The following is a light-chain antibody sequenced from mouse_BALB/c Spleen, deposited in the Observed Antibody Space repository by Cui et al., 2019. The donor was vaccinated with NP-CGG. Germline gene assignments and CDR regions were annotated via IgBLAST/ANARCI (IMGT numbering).Light chain of an antibody. J-gene: IGLJ1*01. CDR3: ALWYSNHWV. CDR2: GTN. V-gene: IGLV1*01. Sequence: QAVVSHESALTTSPGETVTHTCRSSTGAVTTSNNANWVQEKPDHLFTGLIGGTNNRAPGVPARFSGSLIGDKAALTITGAQTEDEAIYFCALWYSNHWVFGGGTKLTVL. CDR1: TGAVTTSNN.